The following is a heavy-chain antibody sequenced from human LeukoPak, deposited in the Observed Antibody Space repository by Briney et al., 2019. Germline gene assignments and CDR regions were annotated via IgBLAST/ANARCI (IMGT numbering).Heavy chain of an antibody. V-gene: IGHV3-30*04. CDR2: ISYDGSNK. D-gene: IGHD6-13*01. J-gene: IGHJ6*02. CDR3: ARQYSSSWTNYYYYGMDV. CDR1: GFTFSSHA. Sequence: PGGSLRLSCAASGFTFSSHAMHWIRQAPGKGLEWVAVISYDGSNKYYADSVKGRFTISRDNSKNTLYLQMNSLRAEDTAVYYCARQYSSSWTNYYYYGMDVWGQGTTVTVSS.